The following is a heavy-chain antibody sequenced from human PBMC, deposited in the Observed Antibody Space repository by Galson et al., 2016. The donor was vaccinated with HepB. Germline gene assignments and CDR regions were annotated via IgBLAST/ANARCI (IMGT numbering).Heavy chain of an antibody. CDR2: VSAFSGRT. J-gene: IGHJ3*02. CDR3: ARDGPQHPRPGYSRKNAFDI. D-gene: IGHD5-18*01. V-gene: IGHV1-18*04. Sequence: SVKVSCKASGYTFSSYGISWVRHVPGQGLEWMGWVSAFSGRTHYAEKFQDRATMTTDTSTNTAYMELRSLRSNDTAVFYCARDGPQHPRPGYSRKNAFDIWGQGTTVIVSS. CDR1: GYTFSSYG.